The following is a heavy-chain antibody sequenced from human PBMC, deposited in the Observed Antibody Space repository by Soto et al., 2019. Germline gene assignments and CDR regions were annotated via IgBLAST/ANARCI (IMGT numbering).Heavy chain of an antibody. CDR1: GGSISSSNYH. J-gene: IGHJ4*02. D-gene: IGHD6-19*01. Sequence: QLQLQESGPGLVKPPETLSLTCTVSGGSISSSNYHWGWIRQPPGKGLEWVGNIHYDGTTYYNPSLKSRVPISVDTSRNQFSLKLTSVTAADTAVYYCARRRGLRAIAVAGTGLISYYFDYWGQGTLVTVSS. CDR2: IHYDGTT. V-gene: IGHV4-39*01. CDR3: ARRRGLRAIAVAGTGLISYYFDY.